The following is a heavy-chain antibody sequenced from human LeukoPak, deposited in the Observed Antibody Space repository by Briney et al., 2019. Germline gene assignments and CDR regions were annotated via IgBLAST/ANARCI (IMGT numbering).Heavy chain of an antibody. CDR3: FKRKAAYEMLTGDY. Sequence: ASVKVSCKASGYTFTGYYMHWIRQAPGQGLEWMGGINPSSGVTNYARKFQARVTMPRDTSLSTAYMELSSLTSDDTAVYFFFKRKAAYEMLTGDYWGQGTLVTVSS. D-gene: IGHD3-9*01. V-gene: IGHV1-2*02. J-gene: IGHJ4*02. CDR2: INPSSGVT. CDR1: GYTFTGYY.